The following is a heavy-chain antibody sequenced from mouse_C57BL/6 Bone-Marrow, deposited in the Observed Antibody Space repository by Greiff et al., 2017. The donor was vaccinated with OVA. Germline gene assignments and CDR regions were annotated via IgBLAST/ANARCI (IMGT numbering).Heavy chain of an antibody. D-gene: IGHD2-3*01. CDR2: INPSNGGT. J-gene: IGHJ4*01. Sequence: QVHVKQPGTELVKPGASVKLSCKASGYTFTSYWMHWVKQRPGQGLEWIGNINPSNGGTNYNEKFKSKATLTVDKSSSTAYMQLSSLTSEDSAVYYCARLEDGYSYYYAMDYWGQGTSVTVSS. CDR3: ARLEDGYSYYYAMDY. CDR1: GYTFTSYW. V-gene: IGHV1-53*01.